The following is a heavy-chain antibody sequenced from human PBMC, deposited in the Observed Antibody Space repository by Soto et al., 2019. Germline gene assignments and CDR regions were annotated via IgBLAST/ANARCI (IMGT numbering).Heavy chain of an antibody. V-gene: IGHV5-10-1*01. CDR1: GYSFTSYW. D-gene: IGHD2-15*01. J-gene: IGHJ6*02. CDR2: IDPSDSYT. Sequence: GESLKISCKGSGYSFTSYWISWVRQMPGKGLEWMGRIDPSDSYTNYSPSFQGHVTISADKSISTAYLQWSSLKASDTAMYYSATPHCSGCSCCSGYYHYRKAVWSQGTTDPESS. CDR3: ATPHCSGCSCCSGYYHYRKAV.